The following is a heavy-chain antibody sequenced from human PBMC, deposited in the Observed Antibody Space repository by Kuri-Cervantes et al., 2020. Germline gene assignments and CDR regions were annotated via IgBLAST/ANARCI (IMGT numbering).Heavy chain of an antibody. D-gene: IGHD3-10*01. CDR1: GFTFSSYS. J-gene: IGHJ4*02. Sequence: LSLTCAASGFTFSSYSMNWVRQAPGKGLEWVSSISSSSSYIYYADSVKGRFTISRDNSKNSLYPQMNSLRAEDTAVYYCARDRDYGSGSYTYWGQGTLVTVSS. V-gene: IGHV3-21*01. CDR3: ARDRDYGSGSYTY. CDR2: ISSSSSYI.